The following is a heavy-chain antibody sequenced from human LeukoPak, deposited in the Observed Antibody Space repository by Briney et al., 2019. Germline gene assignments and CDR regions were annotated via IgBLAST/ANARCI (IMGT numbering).Heavy chain of an antibody. D-gene: IGHD4-17*01. CDR1: GFTFTSYA. CDR2: INTNTGNP. CDR3: ARDYSGDYGDDYFDY. V-gene: IGHV7-4-1*02. Sequence: GASVTVSCKASGFTFTSYAMNWVRQAPGRGLEWMGWINTNTGNPTYAQGFTGRFVFSLDTSVSTAYLQISSLKAEDTAVYYCARDYSGDYGDDYFDYWGQGTLVTVSS. J-gene: IGHJ4*02.